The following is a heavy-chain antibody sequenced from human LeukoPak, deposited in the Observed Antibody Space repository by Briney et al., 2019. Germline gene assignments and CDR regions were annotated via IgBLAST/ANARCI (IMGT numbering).Heavy chain of an antibody. V-gene: IGHV1-24*01. J-gene: IGHJ4*02. Sequence: ASVKVSCKVSGYTLTGLSMHWVRQAPGKGLEWMGGFDPEDGETIYAQKFQGRVTMTEDTSTDTAYMELSSLRSEDTAVYYCATGLFFQVGTAMATVPYFDYWGQGTLVTVSS. D-gene: IGHD5-18*01. CDR1: GYTLTGLS. CDR3: ATGLFFQVGTAMATVPYFDY. CDR2: FDPEDGET.